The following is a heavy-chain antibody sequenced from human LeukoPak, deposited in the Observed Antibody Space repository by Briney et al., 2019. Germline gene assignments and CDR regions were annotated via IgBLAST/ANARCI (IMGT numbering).Heavy chain of an antibody. J-gene: IGHJ4*02. Sequence: RGSLRLSCAASGFTFSSYWMHWVRQAPGKGLMWVSRINSDGSSTNYADSVKGRFTISRDNAKNTLYLQMNSLRADDTAVYYCARGMGITTGGYWGQGTLVTVSS. V-gene: IGHV3-74*01. CDR2: INSDGSST. CDR1: GFTFSSYW. CDR3: ARGMGITTGGY. D-gene: IGHD4-11*01.